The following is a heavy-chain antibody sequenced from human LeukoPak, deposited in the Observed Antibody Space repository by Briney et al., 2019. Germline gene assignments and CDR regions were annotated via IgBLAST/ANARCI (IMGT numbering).Heavy chain of an antibody. V-gene: IGHV1-2*02. CDR3: ARDIRVTAIPTALEY. Sequence: GASVKVSCKAPGYTFTGYYMHWVRQAPGQGLEWMGWINPNSGGTNYAQKFQGRVTMTRDTSISTAYMELSRLRSDDTAVYYCARDIRVTAIPTALEYWGQGTLVTVSS. CDR2: INPNSGGT. J-gene: IGHJ4*02. D-gene: IGHD2-21*02. CDR1: GYTFTGYY.